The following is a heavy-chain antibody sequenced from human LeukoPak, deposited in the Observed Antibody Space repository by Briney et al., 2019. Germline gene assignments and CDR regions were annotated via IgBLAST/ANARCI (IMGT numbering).Heavy chain of an antibody. CDR1: GGSISGSSHY. Sequence: SETLSLTCTVSGGSISGSSHYWGWIRQPPGKGLEGMGSIYYSGSTYHNPSLQSRVTISVDTSKNEISLKLTSVTAADTAVYYCARHNSAGYSCGYDYWGQGTLVTVSS. CDR2: IYYSGST. J-gene: IGHJ4*02. D-gene: IGHD5-18*01. CDR3: ARHNSAGYSCGYDY. V-gene: IGHV4-39*01.